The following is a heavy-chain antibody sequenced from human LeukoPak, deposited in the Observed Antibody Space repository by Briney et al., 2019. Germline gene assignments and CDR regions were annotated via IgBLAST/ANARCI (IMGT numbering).Heavy chain of an antibody. V-gene: IGHV3-21*01. Sequence: PGGSLRLSCAASGFTFSSYSMNWVRQAPGKGLEWVSSISSSSYIYYADSAKGRFTISRDNAKNSLYLQMNSLRAEDTAVYYCARARRITMISGFDPWGQGTLVTVSS. J-gene: IGHJ5*02. CDR3: ARARRITMISGFDP. CDR1: GFTFSSYS. D-gene: IGHD3-22*01. CDR2: ISSSSYI.